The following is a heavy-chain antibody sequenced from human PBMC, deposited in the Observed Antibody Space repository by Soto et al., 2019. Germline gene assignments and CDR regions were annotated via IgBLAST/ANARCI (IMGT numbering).Heavy chain of an antibody. CDR2: IIPIFGTA. J-gene: IGHJ4*02. CDR1: GGTFSSYA. CDR3: GRCSSTSCHLGADY. D-gene: IGHD2-2*01. V-gene: IGHV1-69*05. Sequence: ASVKVSCKASGGTFSSYAISWVRQAPGQGLEWMGGIIPIFGTANSVKGRFTISRDNSKNTLYLQMSSLRAEDTAVYYCGRCSSTSCHLGADYWGQGTLVTVSS.